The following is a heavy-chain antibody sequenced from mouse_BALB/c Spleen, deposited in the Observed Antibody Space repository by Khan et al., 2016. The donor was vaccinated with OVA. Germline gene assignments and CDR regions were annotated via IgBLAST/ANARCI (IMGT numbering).Heavy chain of an antibody. V-gene: IGHV5-15*02. CDR3: ARGGFAY. CDR2: ISSVAYSI. CDR1: GFTFIDYG. J-gene: IGHJ3*01. Sequence: EVELVESGGGLVQPGGSRKLSCAASGFTFIDYGMAWVRQTPGKGPEWIAFISSVAYSIYYADTVTGRFTISRENAKNTLYLEMSSLRSDDTAMYYCARGGFAYWGQGTLVTFSA.